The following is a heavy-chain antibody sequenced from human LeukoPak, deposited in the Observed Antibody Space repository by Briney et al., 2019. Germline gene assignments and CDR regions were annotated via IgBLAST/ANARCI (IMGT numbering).Heavy chain of an antibody. V-gene: IGHV4-39*01. CDR3: ARRKVGAPFGY. CDR1: GGSISSSSHY. Sequence: SETLSLTCTVSGGSISSSSHYWGWIRQPPGKGLEWIGSIYYSGSTYYNPSLKSRVTISVDTSKNQFSLKLSSVTAADTAVYYCARRKVGAPFGYWGQGTLVTVSS. CDR2: IYYSGST. J-gene: IGHJ4*02. D-gene: IGHD1-26*01.